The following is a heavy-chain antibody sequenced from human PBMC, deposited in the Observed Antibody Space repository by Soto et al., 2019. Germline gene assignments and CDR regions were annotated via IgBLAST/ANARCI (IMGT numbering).Heavy chain of an antibody. CDR2: ISYDGSNK. J-gene: IGHJ4*02. D-gene: IGHD3-16*01. Sequence: QVQLVESGGGVVQPGRSLRLSCAASGFTFSSYGMHWVRQAPGKGLEWVAVISYDGSNKYYADSVKGRFTISRDNSKNTLYLQMNSLRAEDTAVYYCAKNRGGDLRKAFDYWGQGTLVTVSS. CDR1: GFTFSSYG. CDR3: AKNRGGDLRKAFDY. V-gene: IGHV3-30*18.